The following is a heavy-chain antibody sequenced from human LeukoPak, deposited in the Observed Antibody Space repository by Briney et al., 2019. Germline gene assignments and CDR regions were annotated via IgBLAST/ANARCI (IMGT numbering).Heavy chain of an antibody. CDR2: INHSGST. Sequence: PSETLSLTCAVYGGSFSGYYWSWIRQPPRKGLEWIGEINHSGSTNYSPSLKSRVTISVDTSKNQFSLKLSSVTAADTAVYYCARGDGYTRVFSNWGQGTLVTVSS. CDR3: ARGDGYTRVFSN. V-gene: IGHV4-34*01. J-gene: IGHJ4*02. D-gene: IGHD5-24*01. CDR1: GGSFSGYY.